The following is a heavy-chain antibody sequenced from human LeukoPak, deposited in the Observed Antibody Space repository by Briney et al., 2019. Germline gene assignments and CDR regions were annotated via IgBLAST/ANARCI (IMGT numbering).Heavy chain of an antibody. Sequence: SETLFLTCTVSGGSISSYYWSWIRQPPGKGLEWIGYIYYSGSTNYNPSLKSRVTISVDTSKNQFSLKLSSVTAADTAVYYCARTYYYDSSSSAAEYFQHWGQGTLVTVSS. D-gene: IGHD3-22*01. V-gene: IGHV4-59*01. J-gene: IGHJ1*01. CDR1: GGSISSYY. CDR2: IYYSGST. CDR3: ARTYYYDSSSSAAEYFQH.